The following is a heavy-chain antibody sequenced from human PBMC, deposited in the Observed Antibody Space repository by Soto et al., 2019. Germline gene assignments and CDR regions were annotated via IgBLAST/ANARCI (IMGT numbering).Heavy chain of an antibody. V-gene: IGHV4-34*01. CDR3: EREPGYCSGGSCYGGWFDH. CDR2: INPSGST. D-gene: IGHD2-15*01. Sequence: QVQLQQWGAGLLRPSETLSLTCAVYGGSFSGYYWSWIRQPPGKGLEWIGEINPSGSTTYNPSLNSRVTISVDTSKTQFSLKLSSVTAADTAVYYCEREPGYCSGGSCYGGWFDHWGQGTLVTVSS. CDR1: GGSFSGYY. J-gene: IGHJ5*02.